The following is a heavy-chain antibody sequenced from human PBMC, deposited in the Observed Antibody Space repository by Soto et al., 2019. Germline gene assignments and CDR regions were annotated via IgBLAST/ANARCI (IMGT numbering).Heavy chain of an antibody. J-gene: IGHJ4*02. CDR3: ARALGTGAFDY. Sequence: QVQLAESGGGVVQPGRSLRLSCAASGFTFSSYAMHWVRQAPGKGLEWVAVISYDGSNKYYADSVKGRFTISRDNSKNTLYLQMNSLRAEDTAVYYCARALGTGAFDYWGQGTLVTVSS. D-gene: IGHD3-16*01. CDR2: ISYDGSNK. V-gene: IGHV3-30-3*01. CDR1: GFTFSSYA.